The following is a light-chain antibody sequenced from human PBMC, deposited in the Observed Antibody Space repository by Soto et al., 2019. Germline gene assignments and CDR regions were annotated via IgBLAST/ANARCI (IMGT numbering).Light chain of an antibody. CDR1: SSDVGGYNY. J-gene: IGLJ1*01. Sequence: QSVLTQPASVSGSPGQSITISCNGTSSDVGGYNYVSWYQQHPGKAPKLMIYEVSNRSSGVSNRFSGSKSGNTASLTISGLQAEDVVDYYCSSYTSSSTYVFGTGTKLTVL. CDR2: EVS. V-gene: IGLV2-14*01. CDR3: SSYTSSSTYV.